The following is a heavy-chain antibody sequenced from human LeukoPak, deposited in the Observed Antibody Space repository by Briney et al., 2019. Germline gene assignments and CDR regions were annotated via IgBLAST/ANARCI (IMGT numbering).Heavy chain of an antibody. CDR2: MNPNSGNT. J-gene: IGHJ4*02. CDR1: GYTFTSYD. Sequence: ASVKVSCKASGYTFTSYDINWVRQATGQGHEWMGWMNPNSGNTGNAQKFQGRGTITRNTSISTAYMELSSLRSEDTAVYHCARGWWRELLQRHFDYWGQGTLVTVSS. V-gene: IGHV1-8*03. D-gene: IGHD1-26*01. CDR3: ARGWWRELLQRHFDY.